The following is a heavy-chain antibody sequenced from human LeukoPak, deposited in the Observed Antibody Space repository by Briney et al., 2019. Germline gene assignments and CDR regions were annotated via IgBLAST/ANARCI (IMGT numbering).Heavy chain of an antibody. Sequence: GGSLRLSCAASGFTVSSNYMSWVRQAPGKGLEWVSIIYSGGSTFYADSVRGRFTISRDNSKSTLSLQMNSLRAEDTAIYYCATYRQVLLPFESWGQGTLVTVSS. J-gene: IGHJ4*02. CDR3: ATYRQVLLPFES. CDR2: IYSGGST. D-gene: IGHD2-8*02. V-gene: IGHV3-53*01. CDR1: GFTVSSNY.